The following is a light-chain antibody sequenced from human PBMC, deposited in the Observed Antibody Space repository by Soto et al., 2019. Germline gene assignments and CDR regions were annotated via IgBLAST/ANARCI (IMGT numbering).Light chain of an antibody. J-gene: IGLJ1*01. Sequence: QSVLTQPASVSGSPRQSITISCTGASSDVGGYTYVSWYQQHPGKAPKLIIYEVNNRPSGVSHRFSGSKSGNTASLTISGLQAEDEADYYCSSYTSSSTLYVFGTGTKLTAL. V-gene: IGLV2-14*01. CDR2: EVN. CDR3: SSYTSSSTLYV. CDR1: SSDVGGYTY.